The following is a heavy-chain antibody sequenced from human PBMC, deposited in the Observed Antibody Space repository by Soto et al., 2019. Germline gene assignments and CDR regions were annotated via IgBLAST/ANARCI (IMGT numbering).Heavy chain of an antibody. CDR3: AKDPSPLYDGYGAYRYY. D-gene: IGHD4-17*01. Sequence: QVQLVESGGGVVQPGRSLRLSCTASGFTFSHFPMHWVRQAPGKGLEWVALISSDGTTKFYADSVKGRFTVSRDNSKSALFLQLNSLNAEDTAVYYCAKDPSPLYDGYGAYRYYWGQGTLVTVSS. V-gene: IGHV3-30*18. CDR2: ISSDGTTK. CDR1: GFTFSHFP. J-gene: IGHJ4*02.